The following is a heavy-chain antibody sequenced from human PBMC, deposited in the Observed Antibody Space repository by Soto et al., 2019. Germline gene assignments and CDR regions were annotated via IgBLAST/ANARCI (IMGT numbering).Heavy chain of an antibody. V-gene: IGHV3-73*01. J-gene: IGHJ4*02. CDR3: TRPPMSGVDY. CDR1: GFTFSGSA. CDR2: IRSKANSYAT. Sequence: GGSLRLSCAASGFTFSGSAMHWVRQASGKGLEWVGRIRSKANSYATAYAASVKGRFTISRDDSKNTAYLQMNSLKTEDTAVYYCTRPPMSGVDYWGQGTLVTVSS.